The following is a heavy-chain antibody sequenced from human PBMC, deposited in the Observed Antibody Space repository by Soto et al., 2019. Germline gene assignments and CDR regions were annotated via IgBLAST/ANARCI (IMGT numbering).Heavy chain of an antibody. Sequence: QVQLQESGPGLVKPSQTLSLTCTVSGGSISSGGYYWSWIRQHPGKGLEWIGYIYYSGSTYYNPSLKSRVTISVGTSKNQFSLKLSSVTAADTAVYYCARVPGYCSGGSCYGVDYFDYWGQGTLVTVSS. CDR1: GGSISSGGYY. CDR3: ARVPGYCSGGSCYGVDYFDY. CDR2: IYYSGST. J-gene: IGHJ4*02. V-gene: IGHV4-31*03. D-gene: IGHD2-15*01.